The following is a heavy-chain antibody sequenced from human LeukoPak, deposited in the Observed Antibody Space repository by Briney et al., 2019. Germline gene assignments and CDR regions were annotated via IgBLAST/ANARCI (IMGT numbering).Heavy chain of an antibody. CDR2: IIPILGIA. D-gene: IGHD6-13*01. CDR1: GGTFSSYA. CDR3: ARGALRAAAGLNWFDP. J-gene: IGHJ5*02. V-gene: IGHV1-69*04. Sequence: GASVKVSCKASGGTFSSYAISWVRQAPGQGLEWVGRIIPILGIANYAQKFQGRVTITADKSTSTAYMELSSLRSEDTAVYYCARGALRAAAGLNWFDPWGQGTLVTVSS.